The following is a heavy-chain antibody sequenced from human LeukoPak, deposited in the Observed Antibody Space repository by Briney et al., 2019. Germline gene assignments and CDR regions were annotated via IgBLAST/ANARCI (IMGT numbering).Heavy chain of an antibody. CDR2: ITSDGSST. Sequence: PGGSLRLSCAASGFTFSIYWMHWVRQAPGKGLVWVSRITSDGSSTIYADAVKGRFTISRDNAKNTLYLQMNSLRAEDTAVYYCARVGGNCPVDYWGQGTLVTASS. V-gene: IGHV3-74*01. CDR3: ARVGGNCPVDY. J-gene: IGHJ4*02. D-gene: IGHD4-23*01. CDR1: GFTFSIYW.